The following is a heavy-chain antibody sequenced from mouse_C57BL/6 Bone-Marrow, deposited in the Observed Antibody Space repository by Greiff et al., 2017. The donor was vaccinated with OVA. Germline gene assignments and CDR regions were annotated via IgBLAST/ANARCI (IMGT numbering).Heavy chain of an antibody. Sequence: QVQLQQPGAELVRPGSSVKLSCKASGYTFTSYWMDWVKQRPGQGLEWIGNIYPSDSETHYNQKFKDKATLTVDKSSSTAYMQLSSLTSEDSAVYYCAKGWLLPYYLGQGTTLTVSS. D-gene: IGHD2-3*01. J-gene: IGHJ2*01. V-gene: IGHV1-61*01. CDR2: IYPSDSET. CDR3: AKGWLLPYY. CDR1: GYTFTSYW.